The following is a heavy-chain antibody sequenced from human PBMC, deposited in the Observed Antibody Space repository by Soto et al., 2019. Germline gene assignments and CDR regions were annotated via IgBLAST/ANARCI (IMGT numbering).Heavy chain of an antibody. CDR2: IYYSGNT. J-gene: IGHJ4*02. Sequence: QVQLQESGPGLVKPSQTLSLTCTVSGGSISSGGYYWSWIRQHPGKGLEWIGYIYYSGNTYYNPSLKSRVNISVDTSKNQFAPELSSVTAADTAVYYCAGGVGGGPNWDYWGQGTLVTVSS. CDR3: AGGVGGGPNWDY. CDR1: GGSISSGGYY. D-gene: IGHD3-16*01. V-gene: IGHV4-31*03.